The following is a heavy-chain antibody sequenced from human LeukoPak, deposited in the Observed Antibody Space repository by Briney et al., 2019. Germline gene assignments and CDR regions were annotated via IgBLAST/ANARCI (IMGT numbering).Heavy chain of an antibody. D-gene: IGHD3-10*01. CDR3: IEVGITMVRGVRAEYFQH. V-gene: IGHV3-66*01. J-gene: IGHJ1*01. CDR2: IYRDGGT. CDR1: GLTVSSNY. Sequence: GGSLRLSCAASGLTVSSNYMSWVRQAPGKGLEWVSVIYRDGGTHYADSVKGRFTISRDNSKNTLYLQMNSLRAEDTAVYYCIEVGITMVRGVRAEYFQHWGQGTLVTVSS.